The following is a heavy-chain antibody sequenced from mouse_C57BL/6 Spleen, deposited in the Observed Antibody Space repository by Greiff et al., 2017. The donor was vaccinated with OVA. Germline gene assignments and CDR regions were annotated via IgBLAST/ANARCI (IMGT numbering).Heavy chain of an antibody. Sequence: VQLQESGPGLVAPSQSLSITCTVSGFSLTSYAISWVRQPPGKSLEWLGVIWTGGGTNYNSALKSRLSISKDNSKSQVFLKMNSLQTDDTARYYCARNLYDGYYYYAMDYWGQGTSVTVSS. J-gene: IGHJ4*01. V-gene: IGHV2-9-1*01. CDR2: IWTGGGT. D-gene: IGHD2-3*01. CDR1: GFSLTSYA. CDR3: ARNLYDGYYYYAMDY.